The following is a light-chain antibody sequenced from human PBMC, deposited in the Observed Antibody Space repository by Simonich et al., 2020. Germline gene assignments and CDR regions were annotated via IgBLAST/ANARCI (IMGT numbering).Light chain of an antibody. CDR3: QQYYSTPYT. J-gene: IGKJ2*01. CDR1: QSVLYSSNNKNY. CDR2: GAS. Sequence: DIVMTQSPDSLAVSLGERATINCKSSQSVLYSSNNKNYLAWYQQTPGQPPKLLIYGASTRESGVPDRFSGSGSGTDFTLTISSLQAEDVAVYYCQQYYSTPYTFGQGTKLEIK. V-gene: IGKV4-1*01.